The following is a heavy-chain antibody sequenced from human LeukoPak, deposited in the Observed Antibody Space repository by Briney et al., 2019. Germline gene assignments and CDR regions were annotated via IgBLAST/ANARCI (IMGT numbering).Heavy chain of an antibody. CDR2: ISGSGGST. Sequence: GGSLRLSCAASGFTFSSYAMSWVRQAPGKGLEWVSAISGSGGSTYYADSVKSRFTISRDSSKNALYLQMNSLRAEDTAVYYCAKAGRATYYYDSSGYYYFDYWGQGTLVTVSS. CDR1: GFTFSSYA. J-gene: IGHJ4*02. V-gene: IGHV3-23*01. D-gene: IGHD3-22*01. CDR3: AKAGRATYYYDSSGYYYFDY.